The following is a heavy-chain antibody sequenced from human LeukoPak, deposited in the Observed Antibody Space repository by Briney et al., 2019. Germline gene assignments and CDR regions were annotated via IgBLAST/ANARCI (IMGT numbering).Heavy chain of an antibody. Sequence: ASVKASCKVSRSTLNALSMHWVRQAPGKGLEWMGGLDHEDRETISAQKLQGRVTMTEDTSTDTAYMELSSLRSGDTVVYYCTAGMGAHAFDIWGQGTMVTVSS. CDR2: LDHEDRET. CDR3: TAGMGAHAFDI. V-gene: IGHV1-24*01. J-gene: IGHJ3*02. D-gene: IGHD1-26*01. CDR1: RSTLNALS.